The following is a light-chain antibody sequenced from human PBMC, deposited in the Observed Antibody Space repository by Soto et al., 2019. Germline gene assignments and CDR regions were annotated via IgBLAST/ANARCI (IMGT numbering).Light chain of an antibody. V-gene: IGKV1-33*01. CDR1: QDINNY. Sequence: DIQMTQSPSSLSVSVGDRITITCQASQDINNYLNWYQQKAGKAPKLLIYEASNLETGVPSRFSGSGSGTDFTFTISSLHPEDIATYYCQPYDTLPPITFGQGTRLDIK. CDR3: QPYDTLPPIT. J-gene: IGKJ5*01. CDR2: EAS.